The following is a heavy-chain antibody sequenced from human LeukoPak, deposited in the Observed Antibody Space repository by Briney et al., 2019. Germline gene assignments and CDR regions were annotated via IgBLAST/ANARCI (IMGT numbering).Heavy chain of an antibody. Sequence: ASVKVSCKASGYTFTSYDINWVRQATGQGLEWMGWINPNSGGTNYAQKFQGRVTMTRDTSISTAYMELSRLRSDDTAVYYCADGMGEGATDDYWGQGTLVTVSS. D-gene: IGHD1-26*01. CDR3: ADGMGEGATDDY. CDR2: INPNSGGT. V-gene: IGHV1-2*02. J-gene: IGHJ4*02. CDR1: GYTFTSYD.